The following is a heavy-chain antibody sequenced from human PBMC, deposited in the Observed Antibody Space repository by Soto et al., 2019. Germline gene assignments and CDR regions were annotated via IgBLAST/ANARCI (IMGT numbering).Heavy chain of an antibody. V-gene: IGHV3-49*03. CDR3: SRVPPHNRGAPLAY. D-gene: IGHD3-10*01. Sequence: PEGSLRLSCTASGFTFGDYAMIWFRQAPGKGLEWVGFITSKRYGGTTEYAASVKGRFTISKDDSQSIAYLQMNSLKIDDTAVYHCSRVPPHNRGAPLAYWGQGTLVTFSS. CDR2: ITSKRYGGTT. J-gene: IGHJ4*02. CDR1: GFTFGDYA.